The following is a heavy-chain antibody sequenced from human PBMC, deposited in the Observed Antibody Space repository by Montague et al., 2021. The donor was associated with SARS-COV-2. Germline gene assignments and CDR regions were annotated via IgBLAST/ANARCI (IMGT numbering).Heavy chain of an antibody. CDR1: GGSISSYY. Sequence: SETLSLTCTVSGGSISSYYWSWIRQPPGKGLEWIGYIYYSGSTNYNPSLKSRVTISVDTSKNQFSLKLSSVTAADTAVYYCARGIFTIPFIPAHYYMDVGGKGTTVTVSS. J-gene: IGHJ6*03. D-gene: IGHD3-3*01. V-gene: IGHV4-59*01. CDR2: IYYSGST. CDR3: ARGIFTIPFIPAHYYMDV.